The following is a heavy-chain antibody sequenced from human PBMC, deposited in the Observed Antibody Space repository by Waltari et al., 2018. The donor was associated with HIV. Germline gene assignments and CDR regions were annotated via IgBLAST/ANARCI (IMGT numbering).Heavy chain of an antibody. Sequence: EVQLVESGGNLTRPGGALRLSCVGAGFFVGDNHMSLVRQAPGKGPEWVSVLYSNGNTLYGGSVKGRFTIFRDNSKNTLYLQMNTLRVDDTAVYYCARMQRFYGSEQSRYFYFGMDVWGQGTTVTVSS. V-gene: IGHV3-53*01. CDR3: ARMQRFYGSEQSRYFYFGMDV. D-gene: IGHD3-16*02. J-gene: IGHJ6*02. CDR2: LYSNGNT. CDR1: GFFVGDNH.